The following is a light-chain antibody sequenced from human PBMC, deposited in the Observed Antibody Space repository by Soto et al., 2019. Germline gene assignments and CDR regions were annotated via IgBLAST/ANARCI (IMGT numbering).Light chain of an antibody. Sequence: EFVLTQSPGTLSLSPGERATLSCRASQTVRNNYLALYQQKPGQAPSLLIYDASSRATGIPDRFSGGGSGTDFTLTISRLEPEDFAVYYCQQFSSYPLTFGGGTKVDIK. CDR2: DAS. CDR3: QQFSSYPLT. CDR1: QTVRNNY. J-gene: IGKJ4*01. V-gene: IGKV3-20*01.